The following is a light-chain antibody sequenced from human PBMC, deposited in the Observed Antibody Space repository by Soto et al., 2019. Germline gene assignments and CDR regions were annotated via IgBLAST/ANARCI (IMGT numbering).Light chain of an antibody. CDR3: QQYGSSPSST. J-gene: IGKJ3*01. V-gene: IGKV3-20*01. CDR1: QSVSSSY. Sequence: EIVLTQSPGTLSLSPGERATLSCRASQSVSSSYLAWYQQKPGQAPRLLIYGASSRATGIPDRFSGSGSGTDFTLTISRLDPEEFAVYYCQQYGSSPSSTFGPGTKVDIK. CDR2: GAS.